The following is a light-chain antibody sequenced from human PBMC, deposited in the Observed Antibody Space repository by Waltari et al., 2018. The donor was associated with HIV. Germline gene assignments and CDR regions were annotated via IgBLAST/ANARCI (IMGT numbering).Light chain of an antibody. CDR2: GNV. J-gene: IGLJ3*02. CDR3: QSYDSSLSGSV. Sequence: QSVLTPPPSVSGAPGQRVTISCTGSSSHIGAGSDVPWYQQFPGSAPKLLINGNVNRPSGVPDRFSDSKSGTSASLAITGLQAEDEADYYCQSYDSSLSGSVFGGGTKLTVL. V-gene: IGLV1-40*01. CDR1: SSHIGAGSD.